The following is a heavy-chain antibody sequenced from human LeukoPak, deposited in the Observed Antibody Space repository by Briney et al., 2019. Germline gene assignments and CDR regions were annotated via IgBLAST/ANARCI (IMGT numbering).Heavy chain of an antibody. CDR1: GFTFSSYA. Sequence: GGSLRLSCAASGFTFSSYAMSWVRQARGKGVEWVSAISGSGGSTYYADCVKGRFTISRDNSKNTLYLQMNRLRAEDTAVYLXXKDXLEVXYXSSXYARRGGSFDIWGQGTLVTVSS. CDR2: ISGSGGST. CDR3: XKDXLEVXYXSSXYARRGGSFDI. J-gene: IGHJ3*02. D-gene: IGHD6-13*01. V-gene: IGHV3-23*01.